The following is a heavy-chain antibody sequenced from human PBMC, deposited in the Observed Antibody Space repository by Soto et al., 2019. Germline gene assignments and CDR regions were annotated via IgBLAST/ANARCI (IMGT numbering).Heavy chain of an antibody. D-gene: IGHD3-10*01. V-gene: IGHV4-59*01. CDR3: GRVLFWGDLLQHVVFDI. CDR2: IYYSGST. J-gene: IGHJ3*02. CDR1: GGSISSYY. Sequence: SETLSLTCTVSGGSISSYYWSWIRQPPGKGLEWIGYIYYSGSTNYNPSLKSRVTISVDTSKNQFSLKLSSVTAADTAVYYCGRVLFWGDLLQHVVFDIWGKGKMVT.